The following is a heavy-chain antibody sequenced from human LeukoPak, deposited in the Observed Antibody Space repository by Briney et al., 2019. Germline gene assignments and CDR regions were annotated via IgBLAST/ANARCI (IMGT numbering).Heavy chain of an antibody. CDR2: IYYSGST. D-gene: IGHD3-16*01. V-gene: IGHV4-59*01. CDR1: GGSISSYY. Sequence: SETLSLTCTVSGGSISSYYWSWIRQPPGKGLEWIGYIYYSGSTNYNPSLKSRVTISVDTSKNQFPLKLSSVTAADTAVYYCARVGAGDVRLFYFDYWGQGTLVTVSS. CDR3: ARVGAGDVRLFYFDY. J-gene: IGHJ4*02.